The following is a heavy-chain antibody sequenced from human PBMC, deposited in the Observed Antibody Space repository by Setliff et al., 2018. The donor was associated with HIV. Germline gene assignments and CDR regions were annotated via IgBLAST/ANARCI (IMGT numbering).Heavy chain of an antibody. V-gene: IGHV1-69*10. CDR2: IIPILGIA. CDR1: GYSFARYG. J-gene: IGHJ4*02. D-gene: IGHD3-22*01. Sequence: SVKVSCKASGYSFARYGLSWVRQAPGQGLEWMGGIIPILGIANYAQKFQGRVTTTADKSTSTAYMELSSLRSEDTAVYYCARDREYYYDNSGSPSFDYWGQGTLVTVSS. CDR3: ARDREYYYDNSGSPSFDY.